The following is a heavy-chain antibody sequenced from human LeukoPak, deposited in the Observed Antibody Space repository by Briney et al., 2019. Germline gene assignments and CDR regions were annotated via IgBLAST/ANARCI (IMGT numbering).Heavy chain of an antibody. CDR1: GFAFSNYW. V-gene: IGHV3-74*01. J-gene: IGHJ4*02. Sequence: GGSLRLSCAASGFAFSNYWMLWVRQGPGKGLEWLSRINPDGTTTHYADSVKGRFTISRDNAESILYLQMNNLRVEDTAIYYCGRERWALGEYWGQGTLVPVSS. CDR2: INPDGTTT. D-gene: IGHD1-26*01. CDR3: GRERWALGEY.